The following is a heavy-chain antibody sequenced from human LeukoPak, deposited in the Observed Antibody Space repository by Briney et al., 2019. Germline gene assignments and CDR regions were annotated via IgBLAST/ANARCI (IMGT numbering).Heavy chain of an antibody. J-gene: IGHJ4*02. CDR3: ARHGGGGESYPRVFDY. CDR2: IYYSGST. CDR1: GGSISPYY. V-gene: IGHV4-59*08. Sequence: SETLSLTCTVSGGSISPYYWSWIRQPPGKGLEWVGYIYYSGSTSYNPSLKSRVTISVDTSKNQFSLKLSSVTAADTAVYYCARHGGGGESYPRVFDYWGRGNLVTVSS. D-gene: IGHD1-26*01.